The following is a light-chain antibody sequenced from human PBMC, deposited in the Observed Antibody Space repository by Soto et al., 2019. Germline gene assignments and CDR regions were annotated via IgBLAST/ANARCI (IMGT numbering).Light chain of an antibody. V-gene: IGKV1-39*01. CDR3: QQGHSTPYT. Sequence: DIQMTPSPYSLSASLGDSVTITCRASQNIRTYLNWYQQTPGRAPKLLIHSASALPSGVPSRFSGSGSGTEFTLTMSGLQPEDFASYYCQQGHSTPYTFGQGTKVDIK. CDR1: QNIRTY. CDR2: SAS. J-gene: IGKJ2*01.